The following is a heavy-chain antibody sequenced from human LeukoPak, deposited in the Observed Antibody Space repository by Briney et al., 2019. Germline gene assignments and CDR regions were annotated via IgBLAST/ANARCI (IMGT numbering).Heavy chain of an antibody. J-gene: IGHJ6*03. D-gene: IGHD3-10*01. V-gene: IGHV3-21*01. CDR2: ISSSSSYI. Sequence: GGSLRLSCAASGFTFSSYSMNWVRQAPGKGLEWVSSISSSSSYIYYADSVRGRFTISRDNAKNSLYLQMNGLRAEDTAVYYCARPSSYGSEHYYMDVWGKGTTVTISS. CDR3: ARPSSYGSEHYYMDV. CDR1: GFTFSSYS.